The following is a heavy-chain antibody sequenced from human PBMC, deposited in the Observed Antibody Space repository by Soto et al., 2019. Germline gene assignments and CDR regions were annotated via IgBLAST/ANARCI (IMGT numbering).Heavy chain of an antibody. CDR3: ARGVYYDSSGPFSDAFDI. V-gene: IGHV3-7*04. D-gene: IGHD3-22*01. Sequence: PGGSLRLSCAASGFTFSSHWMSWVRQAPGKGLEWVANIKPDGSEKWYVDSVKGRFTISRDNAKNSLYLQMNSLRAEDTAVYYCARGVYYDSSGPFSDAFDIWGQGTMVTVSS. CDR2: IKPDGSEK. J-gene: IGHJ3*02. CDR1: GFTFSSHW.